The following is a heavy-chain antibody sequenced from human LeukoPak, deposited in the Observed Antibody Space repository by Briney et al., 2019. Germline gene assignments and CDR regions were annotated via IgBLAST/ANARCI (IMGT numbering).Heavy chain of an antibody. D-gene: IGHD1-26*01. CDR3: ARASGSYLIDY. CDR2: IYTSGSA. Sequence: SQTLSLTCTVSGGPISSGSYYWSWIRQPAGKGLEWIGRIYTSGSANYNPSLKSRVTMSVDTSKNQFSLKLSSVTAADTAVYYCARASGSYLIDYWGQGTLVTVSS. J-gene: IGHJ4*02. CDR1: GGPISSGSYY. V-gene: IGHV4-61*02.